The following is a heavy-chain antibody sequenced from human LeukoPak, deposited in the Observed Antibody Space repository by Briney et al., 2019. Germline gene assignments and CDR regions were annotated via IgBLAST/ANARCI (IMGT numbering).Heavy chain of an antibody. CDR3: ARLRYGDFYYYYYMDV. CDR1: GGSVSSDS. V-gene: IGHV4-59*08. CDR2: FYSSGST. D-gene: IGHD4-17*01. Sequence: PSETLSLTCTVSGGSVSSDSWSWIRQRPGKGLEWIGYFYSSGSTYYNPSLKSRVTISVDTSKNQFSLKLSSVTAADTAVYYCARLRYGDFYYYYYMDVWGKGTTVTVSS. J-gene: IGHJ6*03.